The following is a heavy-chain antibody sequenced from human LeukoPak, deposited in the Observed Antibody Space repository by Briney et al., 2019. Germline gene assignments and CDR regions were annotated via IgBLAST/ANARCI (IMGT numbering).Heavy chain of an antibody. CDR2: IYYSGST. J-gene: IGHJ5*02. D-gene: IGHD3-10*01. CDR1: GGSISSGDYY. CDR3: ARDTQDPGSGTGFGP. V-gene: IGHV4-30-4*01. Sequence: SETLSLTCTVSGGSISSGDYYWSWIRQPPGKGLEWIGYIYYSGSTYYNPSLKSRVTISVDTSKNQFSLRLSSVTAADTAVYYCARDTQDPGSGTGFGPWGQGTLVTVSS.